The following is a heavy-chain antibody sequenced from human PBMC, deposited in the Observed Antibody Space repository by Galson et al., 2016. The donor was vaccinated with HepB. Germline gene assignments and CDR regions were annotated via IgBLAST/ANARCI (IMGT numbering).Heavy chain of an antibody. CDR3: AREYCSRGNCYPTLDS. Sequence: SVKVSCKASGGTFSSYAVTWIRQAPGQGLEWMGGILPMFGTPNFIQKFHDRVTFTADESTNTAYLELRSLKSDDTAVYFCAREYCSRGNCYPTLDSWGQGTLV. CDR2: ILPMFGTP. V-gene: IGHV1-69*13. CDR1: GGTFSSYA. D-gene: IGHD2-15*01. J-gene: IGHJ4*02.